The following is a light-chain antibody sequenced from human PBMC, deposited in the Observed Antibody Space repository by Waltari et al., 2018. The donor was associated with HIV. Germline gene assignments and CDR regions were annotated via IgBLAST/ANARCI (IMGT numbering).Light chain of an antibody. J-gene: IGLJ3*02. CDR3: VLYMGSGSCM. V-gene: IGLV8-61*01. Sequence: QTVVTQEPSFSVSPGGTVTLTCGLSSGSVSTSYYPSWYQQTPGQAPRTLSYSTNTRSSGVPDRFAGSILGNKAALTITGAQADDESDYYGVLYMGSGSCMFGGGTKLTVL. CDR2: STN. CDR1: SGSVSTSYY.